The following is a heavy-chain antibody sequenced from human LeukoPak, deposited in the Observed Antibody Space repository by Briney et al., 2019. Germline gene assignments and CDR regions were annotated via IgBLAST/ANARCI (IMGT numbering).Heavy chain of an antibody. CDR3: ARERYYYGSGTPEFDY. CDR1: GFTFSSYW. J-gene: IGHJ4*02. D-gene: IGHD3-10*01. CDR2: IKQDGSEK. Sequence: GGSLRLSCAASGFTFSSYWMSWVRQAPGKGLEWVANIKQDGSEKYYVDSVKGRFTISRDNAKNSLYLQMNSLRAEDTAVYYCARERYYYGSGTPEFDYWGQGTLVTVSS. V-gene: IGHV3-7*01.